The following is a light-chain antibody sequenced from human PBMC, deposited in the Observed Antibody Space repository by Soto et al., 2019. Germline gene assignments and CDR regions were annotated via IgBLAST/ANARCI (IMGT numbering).Light chain of an antibody. CDR2: EVN. CDR1: SSDVGGYNY. V-gene: IGLV2-8*01. J-gene: IGLJ1*01. CDR3: CSYAGSSTFV. Sequence: QSVLTQPPSASGSPGQSVAISCTGTSSDVGGYNYVSWYQQHPGKAPKLMIYEVNKRPSGVPDRFSGSKSGNTASLTVSGLQAEDEADYYCCSYAGSSTFVFGTGTKVTV.